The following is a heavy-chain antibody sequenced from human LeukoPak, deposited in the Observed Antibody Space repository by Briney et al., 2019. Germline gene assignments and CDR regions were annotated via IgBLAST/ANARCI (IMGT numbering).Heavy chain of an antibody. D-gene: IGHD1-26*01. J-gene: IGHJ4*02. Sequence: PGGSLRLSCVASGFTFSSYWMTWVRQAPGKGLEWVANIKQDGSEKYYVDSVKGRFTISRDDAKNSLYLQMNSLRAEDTAVYYCARDRSRSLCWGQGTLVTVSS. V-gene: IGHV3-7*01. CDR2: IKQDGSEK. CDR1: GFTFSSYW. CDR3: ARDRSRSLC.